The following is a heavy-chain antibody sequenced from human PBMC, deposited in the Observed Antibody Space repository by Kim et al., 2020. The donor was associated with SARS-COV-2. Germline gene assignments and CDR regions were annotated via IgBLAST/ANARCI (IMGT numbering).Heavy chain of an antibody. J-gene: IGHJ4*02. Sequence: GGSLRLSCAASGFTVSSNYMSWVRQAPGKGLEWVSVIYSGGSTYYADSVKGRFTISRDNSKNTLYLQMNSLRAEDTAVYYCARYHSSGWYAPFDYWGQGTLVTVSS. V-gene: IGHV3-66*01. CDR3: ARYHSSGWYAPFDY. CDR2: IYSGGST. CDR1: GFTVSSNY. D-gene: IGHD6-19*01.